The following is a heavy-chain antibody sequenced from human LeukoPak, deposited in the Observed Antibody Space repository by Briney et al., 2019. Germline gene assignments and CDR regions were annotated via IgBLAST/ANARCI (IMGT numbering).Heavy chain of an antibody. CDR3: VRESFSRGDFN. Sequence: PGGSLRLSCAASGFTFSSYGMHWVRQAPGKGLEWAATIKYDGDEKFYVDSVTGRFTISRDNAKNSLYLQMNSLTAEDTAVYYCVRESFSRGDFNWGQGTLVSVSS. CDR1: GFTFSSYG. CDR2: IKYDGDEK. J-gene: IGHJ4*02. V-gene: IGHV3-7*01. D-gene: IGHD7-27*01.